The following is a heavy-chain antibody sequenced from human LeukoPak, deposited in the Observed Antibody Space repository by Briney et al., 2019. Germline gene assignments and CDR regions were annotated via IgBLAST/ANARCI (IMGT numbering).Heavy chain of an antibody. CDR2: ISSSGSTI. Sequence: PGGSLRLSCAASGFTFSSYEMNWVRQAPGKGLEWVSYISSSGSTIYYADSVKGRFTISRDNAKNSLYLQMNSLRAEDTAVYYXXXDXEMAXASYFDYWGQGTLVTVSS. J-gene: IGHJ4*02. CDR1: GFTFSSYE. V-gene: IGHV3-48*03. D-gene: IGHD5-24*01. CDR3: XXDXEMAXASYFDY.